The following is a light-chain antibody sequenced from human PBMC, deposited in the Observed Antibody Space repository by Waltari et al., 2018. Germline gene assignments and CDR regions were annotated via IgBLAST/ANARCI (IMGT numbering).Light chain of an antibody. CDR3: QHYVSLPAT. V-gene: IGKV3-20*01. J-gene: IGKJ1*01. CDR2: GAS. CDR1: QSVGRT. Sequence: IVLTQSPGTLSLSPGERATLSCRASQSVGRTLAWYQQKPGQAPRLLIYGASIRATGIPDRFSGGGSGTDFSLGINRLEPEDFAVYYCQHYVSLPATFGQGTEVEIK.